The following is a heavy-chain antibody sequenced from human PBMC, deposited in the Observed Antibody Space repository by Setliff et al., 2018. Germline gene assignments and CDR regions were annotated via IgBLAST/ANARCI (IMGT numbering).Heavy chain of an antibody. V-gene: IGHV3-48*03. Sequence: PGGSLRLSCAASGFTFSSYEMNWVRQAPGKGLEWVSYISSSGSTTYYADSVKGRFTISRDNAKNSLYLQMNSLRAADTAVYYCARGLGYYGSESYYFDPWGQGTLVTVS. CDR2: ISSSGSTT. CDR3: ARGLGYYGSESYYFDP. D-gene: IGHD3-10*01. J-gene: IGHJ5*02. CDR1: GFTFSSYE.